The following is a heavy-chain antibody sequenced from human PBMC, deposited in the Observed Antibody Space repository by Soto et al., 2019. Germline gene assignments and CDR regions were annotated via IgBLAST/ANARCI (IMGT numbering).Heavy chain of an antibody. J-gene: IGHJ6*02. CDR2: IYYSGST. D-gene: IGHD5-18*01. Sequence: SETLSLTCTVSGGSISSYYWSWIRQPPGKGLEWIGYIYYSGSTNYNPSLKSRVTIKVDTSKNQFSLKLNSVTAADTAVYYFARVGYSYEGSYYYYGMDVWGQGTTVTVSS. CDR3: ARVGYSYEGSYYYYGMDV. CDR1: GGSISSYY. V-gene: IGHV4-59*01.